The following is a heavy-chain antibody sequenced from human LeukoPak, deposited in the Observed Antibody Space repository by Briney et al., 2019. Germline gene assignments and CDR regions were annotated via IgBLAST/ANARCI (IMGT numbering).Heavy chain of an antibody. Sequence: GGSLKLSCAASGFTFSGSAMHWVRQASGKGLEWVGRIRSKANSYATAYAASVKGRFTISRDDPKNTAYLQMNSLKTEDTAVYYCTRQRRELPEFDYWGQGTLVTVSS. CDR2: IRSKANSYAT. CDR1: GFTFSGSA. J-gene: IGHJ4*02. CDR3: TRQRRELPEFDY. D-gene: IGHD1-26*01. V-gene: IGHV3-73*01.